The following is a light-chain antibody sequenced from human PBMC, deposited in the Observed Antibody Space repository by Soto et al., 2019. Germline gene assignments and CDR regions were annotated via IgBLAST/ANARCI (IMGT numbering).Light chain of an antibody. V-gene: IGKV3-15*01. Sequence: EIVMTQSPATLSVSPGERATLSCRASQSVSSNLAWYQQKPGQAPRLLIYGASTRATGIPARLSGSGSGTEFTLTIRSLQSEDFAVYYCQQYNNWPYTFGQGPKLEIK. CDR1: QSVSSN. CDR2: GAS. J-gene: IGKJ2*01. CDR3: QQYNNWPYT.